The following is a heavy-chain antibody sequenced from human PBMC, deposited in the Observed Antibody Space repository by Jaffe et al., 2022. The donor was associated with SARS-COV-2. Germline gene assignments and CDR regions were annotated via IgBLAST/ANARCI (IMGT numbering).Heavy chain of an antibody. D-gene: IGHD2-15*01. J-gene: IGHJ6*02. Sequence: QVQLVESGGGVVQPGRSLRLSCAASGFTFSSYGMHWVRQAPGKGLEWVAVISYDGSNKYYADSVKGRFTISRDNSKNTLYLQMNSLRAEDTAVYYCAKDSTEIVVVVAADYYYGMDVWGQGTTVTVSS. CDR3: AKDSTEIVVVVAADYYYGMDV. V-gene: IGHV3-30*18. CDR1: GFTFSSYG. CDR2: ISYDGSNK.